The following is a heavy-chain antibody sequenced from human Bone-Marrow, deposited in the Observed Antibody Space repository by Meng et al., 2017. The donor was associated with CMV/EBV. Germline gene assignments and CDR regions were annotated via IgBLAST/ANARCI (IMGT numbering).Heavy chain of an antibody. J-gene: IGHJ3*02. Sequence: SETLSLTCSVSGDSISSYYWSWIRQTPGKGLEWIGYIHYSGTTSYNPSLKSRVTISVDTSKNQFNLTLSSVTAADTAVYYCARDLSSSRTIFGVVIGVYDIWGQGTMATVSS. CDR1: GDSISSYY. CDR3: ARDLSSSRTIFGVVIGVYDI. V-gene: IGHV4-59*01. D-gene: IGHD3-3*01. CDR2: IHYSGTT.